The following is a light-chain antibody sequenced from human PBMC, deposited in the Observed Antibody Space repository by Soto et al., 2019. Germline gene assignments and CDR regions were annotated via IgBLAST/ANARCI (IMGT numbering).Light chain of an antibody. J-gene: IGKJ4*01. CDR2: GAS. CDR3: QQSYSALIS. Sequence: DIPMTQSPSSLSASVGDRVTLTCWASQSVSRFLDWYQQKPGEAPKLLIHGASTLQSGVPPRFRGGGSGTEFTLTIDGLQPEDFATYYCQQSYSALISFGGGTKVTIK. V-gene: IGKV1-39*01. CDR1: QSVSRF.